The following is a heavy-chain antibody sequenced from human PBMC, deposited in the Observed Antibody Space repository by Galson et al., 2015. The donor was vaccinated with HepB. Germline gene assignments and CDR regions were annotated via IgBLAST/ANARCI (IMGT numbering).Heavy chain of an antibody. CDR3: ARDLPMDPWLRPSFDY. D-gene: IGHD5-12*01. V-gene: IGHV1-2*06. Sequence: SLKVSCKASGFTFTGYYMHWVRQAPGQGLEWMGRINPNSGGTNYAQKFQGRVTMTRDTSISTAYMELSRLRSDDTAVYYCARDLPMDPWLRPSFDYWGQGTLVTVSS. CDR2: INPNSGGT. CDR1: GFTFTGYY. J-gene: IGHJ4*02.